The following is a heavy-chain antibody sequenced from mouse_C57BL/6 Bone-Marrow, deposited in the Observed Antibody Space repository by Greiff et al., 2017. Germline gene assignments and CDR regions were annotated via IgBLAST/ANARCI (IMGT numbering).Heavy chain of an antibody. D-gene: IGHD2-5*01. CDR3: APYSNSAMDY. CDR2: INPNNGGT. Sequence: EVQLQQSGPELVKPGASVKISCKASGYTFTDYYMNWVKQSHGKSLEWIGDINPNNGGTSYNQKFKGKATLTVDKSSSTAYMELRSLTSEDSAVYYCAPYSNSAMDYWGQGTSVTVSS. J-gene: IGHJ4*01. V-gene: IGHV1-26*01. CDR1: GYTFTDYY.